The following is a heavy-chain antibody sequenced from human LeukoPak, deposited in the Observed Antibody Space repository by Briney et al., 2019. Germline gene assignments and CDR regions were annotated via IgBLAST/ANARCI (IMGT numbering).Heavy chain of an antibody. D-gene: IGHD3-10*01. J-gene: IGHJ6*03. CDR1: GFTVSNNY. Sequence: GGSLRLSCAASGFTVSNNYMSWVRQAPGKGLEWVSVIYSGGSTYYADSVKGRFTISRDNSKNTLYLQMNSLRAEDTAVYYCARAESLHRWSGEWDYYYYMDVWGKGTTVTVSS. V-gene: IGHV3-53*01. CDR2: IYSGGST. CDR3: ARAESLHRWSGEWDYYYYMDV.